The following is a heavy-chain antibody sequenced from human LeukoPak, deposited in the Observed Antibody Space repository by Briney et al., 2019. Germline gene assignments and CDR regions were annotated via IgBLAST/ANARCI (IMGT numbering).Heavy chain of an antibody. CDR3: ARDHSTVTGDY. J-gene: IGHJ4*02. CDR2: IYSGGST. CDR1: GFTVSSTY. V-gene: IGHV3-66*02. Sequence: GGSLRLSCAASGFTVSSTYMSWVRQAPGKGLEWVSVIYSGGSTYYADSVKGRFTISRDNSKNTLYLQMNSLRAEDTAVYYCARDHSTVTGDYWGQGTLVTVSS. D-gene: IGHD4-17*01.